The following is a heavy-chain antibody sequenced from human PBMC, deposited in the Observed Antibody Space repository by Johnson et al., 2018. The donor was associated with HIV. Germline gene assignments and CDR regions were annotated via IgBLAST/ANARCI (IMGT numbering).Heavy chain of an antibody. CDR2: ISSGGST. CDR1: GFIFRNYW. V-gene: IGHV3-66*01. CDR3: AREEPRDNDAFDI. J-gene: IGHJ3*02. Sequence: VQLVESGGGVVQPGRSPRLSCAASGFIFRNYWMHWVRQAPGQGLVWVARISSGGSTYYADSVKGRFPLPRDNSKNTLYRQMNSLRAEDTALYYCAREEPRDNDAFDIWGQGTMVTVSS. D-gene: IGHD1-1*01.